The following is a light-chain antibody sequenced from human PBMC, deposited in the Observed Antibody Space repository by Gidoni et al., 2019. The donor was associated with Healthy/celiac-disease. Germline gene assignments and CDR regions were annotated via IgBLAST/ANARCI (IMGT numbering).Light chain of an antibody. V-gene: IGKV3-15*01. CDR3: QQYNNWPPLYT. Sequence: EIVMTQSPATLSVSPGERATLSCRASQSVSSNLAWYQQKPGQAPRLLIYGASTRATGIPARFSGSGSGTEFTLTISSPQSEDFAVYYCQQYNNWPPLYTFGQRTKLEIK. J-gene: IGKJ2*01. CDR2: GAS. CDR1: QSVSSN.